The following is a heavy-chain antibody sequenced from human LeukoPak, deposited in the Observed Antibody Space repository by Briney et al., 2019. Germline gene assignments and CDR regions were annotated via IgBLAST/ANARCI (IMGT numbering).Heavy chain of an antibody. D-gene: IGHD3-10*01. CDR2: IYTGGST. CDR3: VKSIVGSRGKWFDP. V-gene: IGHV3-66*01. CDR1: GFTVTSNY. J-gene: IGHJ5*02. Sequence: GESLRLSCAASGFTVTSNYMSWVRQAPGKGQEWVSVIYTGGSTYYADSVKGRFTISRDNSKNTLYLQMNSLRAEDTAVYYCVKSIVGSRGKWFDPWGQGTLVTVSS.